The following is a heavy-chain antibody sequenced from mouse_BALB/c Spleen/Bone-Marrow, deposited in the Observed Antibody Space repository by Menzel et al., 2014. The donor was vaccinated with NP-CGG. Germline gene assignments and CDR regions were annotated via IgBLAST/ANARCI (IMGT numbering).Heavy chain of an antibody. D-gene: IGHD2-1*01. CDR1: GFTFSSYG. V-gene: IGHV5-6-3*01. CDR2: INSNGGST. CDR3: ARGNYGNYVDYFDY. Sequence: EVQVVESGGGLVQPGGSLKLSCAASGFTFSSYGMSWVRQTPDKRLELVASINSNGGSTYYPDSVKGRFTISRDNAKKTLSLQMSSLKSEDTAVYYCARGNYGNYVDYFDYWGQGTTLTVSS. J-gene: IGHJ2*01.